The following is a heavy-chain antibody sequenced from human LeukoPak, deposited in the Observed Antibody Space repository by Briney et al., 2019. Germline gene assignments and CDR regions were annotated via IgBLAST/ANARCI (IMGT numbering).Heavy chain of an antibody. CDR3: VRAHHPGGWFDP. Sequence: GGSLRLSCAASGLRFSDYYVSWIRQAPGKGLQWVSYISSGGDIMHYVDSVKGRFTISRDNAKNSLYLQMNSLTAEDTAVHYCVRAHHPGGWFDPWGQGTLVTVSS. CDR1: GLRFSDYY. CDR2: ISSGGDIM. J-gene: IGHJ5*02. D-gene: IGHD3-10*01. V-gene: IGHV3-11*04.